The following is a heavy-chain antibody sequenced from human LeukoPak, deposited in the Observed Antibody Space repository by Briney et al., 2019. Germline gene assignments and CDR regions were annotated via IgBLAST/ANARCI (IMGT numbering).Heavy chain of an antibody. CDR3: ARDGSPTSSGWHGPEDY. D-gene: IGHD6-19*01. Sequence: PGGSLRLSCAASGFTFSSYSMNWVRQAPGKGLEWVSSITSSSSYIYYADSVKGRFTISRDNVKNSLYLQMNSLRAEDTAVYYCARDGSPTSSGWHGPEDYWGQGTLVTVSS. V-gene: IGHV3-21*01. CDR1: GFTFSSYS. CDR2: ITSSSSYI. J-gene: IGHJ4*02.